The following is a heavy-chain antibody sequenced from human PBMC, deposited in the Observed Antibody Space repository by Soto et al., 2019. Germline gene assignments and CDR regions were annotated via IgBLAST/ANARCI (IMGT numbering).Heavy chain of an antibody. CDR2: IYHSGST. D-gene: IGHD1-26*01. Sequence: SETLSLTCTVSGGSISSYYWSWIRQPPGKGLEWIGYIYHSGSTTYNPSLKSRITISVDTSKNQFSLKLNSVTAADTAVYYCARGVGAAHYFDYWGQGTLVTVSS. CDR3: ARGVGAAHYFDY. J-gene: IGHJ4*02. CDR1: GGSISSYY. V-gene: IGHV4-59*01.